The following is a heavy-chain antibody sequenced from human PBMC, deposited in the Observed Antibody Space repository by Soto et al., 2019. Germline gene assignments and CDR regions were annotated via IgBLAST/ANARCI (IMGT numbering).Heavy chain of an antibody. J-gene: IGHJ6*02. CDR2: ISSSGSTI. CDR3: AKSYAGGMDV. D-gene: IGHD2-8*01. V-gene: IGHV3-48*03. Sequence: EVQLVESGGGLVQPGGSLRLSCAASEFTFSSYEMNWVRQGPGKGLEWVSYISSSGSTIYYADSVKGRFTISRDNAKNSLYLQMNSLRAEDTAVYYCAKSYAGGMDVWCQGTTVTVSS. CDR1: EFTFSSYE.